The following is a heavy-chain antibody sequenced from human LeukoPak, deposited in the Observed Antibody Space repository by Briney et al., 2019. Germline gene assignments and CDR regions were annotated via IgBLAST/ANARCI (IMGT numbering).Heavy chain of an antibody. CDR2: TYYSSKWYN. CDR3: ASHYCSGGSCYPRDGMDV. D-gene: IGHD2-15*01. CDR1: GDSVSSNSAA. Sequence: SQTLSLTCAISGDSVSSNSAAWNWIRQSPSRGLEWLGRTYYSSKWYNDYAVSVKSRITINPDTSKNQFSLQLNSVTPEDTAVYYCASHYCSGGSCYPRDGMDVWGQGTTVTVSS. J-gene: IGHJ6*02. V-gene: IGHV6-1*01.